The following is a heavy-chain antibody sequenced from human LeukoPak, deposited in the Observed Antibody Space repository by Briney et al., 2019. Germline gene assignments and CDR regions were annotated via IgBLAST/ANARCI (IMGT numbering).Heavy chain of an antibody. CDR2: IIPIFGTA. Sequence: GASVKVSCKASGGTFSSYAISWVRQAPGQGLEWMGGIIPIFGTANYAQKFQGRVTITTDESTSTAYMELSSLRSEDTAVYYCASGGNGPPGYFDYWGQGTLVTVSS. CDR3: ASGGNGPPGYFDY. CDR1: GGTFSSYA. J-gene: IGHJ4*02. V-gene: IGHV1-69*05. D-gene: IGHD3-16*01.